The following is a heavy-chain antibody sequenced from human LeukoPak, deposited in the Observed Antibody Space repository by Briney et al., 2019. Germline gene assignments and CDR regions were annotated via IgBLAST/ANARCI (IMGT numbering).Heavy chain of an antibody. Sequence: ASVKVSCKASGYTFTSYDINWVRQATGQGLEWMGWINPNSGNTGYAQKFQGRVTMTEDTSTDTAYMELSSLRSEDTAVYYCATDRSGWYFVYYYWGQGTLVTVSS. CDR2: INPNSGNT. V-gene: IGHV1-8*01. CDR3: ATDRSGWYFVYYY. J-gene: IGHJ4*02. D-gene: IGHD6-19*01. CDR1: GYTFTSYD.